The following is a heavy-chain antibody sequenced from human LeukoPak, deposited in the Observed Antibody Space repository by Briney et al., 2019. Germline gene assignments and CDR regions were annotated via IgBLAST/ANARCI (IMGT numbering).Heavy chain of an antibody. CDR3: AGVRGGDFMWGPFDY. CDR1: GFPFSSYA. D-gene: IGHD2-21*02. Sequence: GGSLRLSCAASGFPFSSYAMSWVRQAPGKGLEWVSYISSSSSTIYYADSVKGRFTISRDNAKNSLYLQMNSLRAEDTAVYYCAGVRGGDFMWGPFDYWGQGTLVTVSS. V-gene: IGHV3-48*01. CDR2: ISSSSSTI. J-gene: IGHJ4*02.